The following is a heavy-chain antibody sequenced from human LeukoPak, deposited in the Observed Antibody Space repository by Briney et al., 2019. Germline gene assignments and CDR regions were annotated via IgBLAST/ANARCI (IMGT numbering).Heavy chain of an antibody. CDR2: ISYDGSNK. D-gene: IGHD1-7*01. CDR1: GFTFSSYG. J-gene: IGHJ4*02. Sequence: PGGSLRLSCAASGFTFSSYGMHWVRQAPGKGLEWVAVISYDGSNKYYADSVKGRFTISRDNSKNTLYLQMNSLRAEDTAVYYCVSGGYNWNYNYWGQGTLVTVSS. CDR3: VSGGYNWNYNY. V-gene: IGHV3-30*03.